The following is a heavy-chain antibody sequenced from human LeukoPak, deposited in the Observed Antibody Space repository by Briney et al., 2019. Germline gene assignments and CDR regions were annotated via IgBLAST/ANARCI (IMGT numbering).Heavy chain of an antibody. CDR1: GGSISSSSYY. Sequence: PSETLSLTCTVSGGSISSSSYYWGWIRQPPGKGLEWIGSIYYSGSTYYNPSLKSRVTISVDTSKNQFSLKLSSVTAADTAVYYCARHVGQQLFYYYYGLDVWGQGATVTVSS. CDR3: ARHVGQQLFYYYYGLDV. V-gene: IGHV4-39*01. J-gene: IGHJ6*02. D-gene: IGHD6-13*01. CDR2: IYYSGST.